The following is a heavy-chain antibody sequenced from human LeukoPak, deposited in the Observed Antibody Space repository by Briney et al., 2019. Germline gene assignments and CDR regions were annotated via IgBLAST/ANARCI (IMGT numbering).Heavy chain of an antibody. Sequence: SETLSLTCSVSGGSINSYYWSWIRQPPGKGLEWIGYIYYSGSTNYNPSPKSRVTISIDTSKNQFSLKLNSVTAADTAVYYCARSEDGYNLDYWGQGTLVIVSS. CDR1: GGSINSYY. CDR2: IYYSGST. D-gene: IGHD5-24*01. CDR3: ARSEDGYNLDY. V-gene: IGHV4-59*01. J-gene: IGHJ4*02.